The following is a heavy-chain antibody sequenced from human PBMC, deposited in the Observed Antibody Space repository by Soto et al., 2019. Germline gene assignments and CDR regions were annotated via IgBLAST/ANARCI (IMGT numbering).Heavy chain of an antibody. CDR3: AXVRTWFNGPRYSYYGMDV. Sequence: ASVKVSCKASGYTFTSYYMHCVRQAPGQGLEWMLIINPSVFITSYAQKLQGRVTMTSYTSTSTVYMELSSLISEDTSVYYCAXVRTWFNGPRYSYYGMDVWGQGTTVTVSS. V-gene: IGHV1-46*04. D-gene: IGHD2-8*01. CDR1: GYTFTSYY. J-gene: IGHJ6*02. CDR2: INPSVFIT.